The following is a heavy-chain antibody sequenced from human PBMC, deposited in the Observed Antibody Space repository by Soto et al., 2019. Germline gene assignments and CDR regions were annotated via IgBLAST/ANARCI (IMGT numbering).Heavy chain of an antibody. Sequence: SETLSLTCIVSGDSVTSGSYYWTWLRQPPGKGLEWIGYISYTGRTKYNPSLQSRVTISVDTSKNDFSLNLSSVTAADTAVYFCAREWGLLPYYVMNVWGHGTAVTV. CDR2: ISYTGRT. CDR1: GDSVTSGSYY. V-gene: IGHV4-61*03. J-gene: IGHJ6*02. D-gene: IGHD7-27*01. CDR3: AREWGLLPYYVMNV.